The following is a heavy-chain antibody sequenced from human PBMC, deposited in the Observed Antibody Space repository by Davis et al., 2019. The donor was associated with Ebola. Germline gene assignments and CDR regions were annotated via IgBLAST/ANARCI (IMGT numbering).Heavy chain of an antibody. CDR2: IYHTENT. CDR3: ARAGGELRVYYYYYMDV. D-gene: IGHD1-26*01. V-gene: IGHV4-59*11. Sequence: SETLSLTCTVSGGSISSHYWSWIRQPPGKGLEWIGHIYHTENTYYNPSLKSRVTISVDTSKNQFALKLSSVTAADTAVYYCARAGGELRVYYYYYMDVWGKGTTVTVSS. J-gene: IGHJ6*03. CDR1: GGSISSHY.